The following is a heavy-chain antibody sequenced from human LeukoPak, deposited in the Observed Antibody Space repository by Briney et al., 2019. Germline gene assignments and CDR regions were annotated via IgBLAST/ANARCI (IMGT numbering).Heavy chain of an antibody. CDR3: AGSGGLANTGAVFDY. J-gene: IGHJ4*02. CDR2: IYYNGII. Sequence: SETLSLTCIVSGDSITNHYWSLIRRPPGKGLEWIGYIYYNGIINYNPSLKSRVTISVDTSRNQFSMKLNSVTAADTAVYYCAGSGGLANTGAVFDYWGQGTLVTVSS. V-gene: IGHV4-59*11. CDR1: GDSITNHY. D-gene: IGHD3-10*01.